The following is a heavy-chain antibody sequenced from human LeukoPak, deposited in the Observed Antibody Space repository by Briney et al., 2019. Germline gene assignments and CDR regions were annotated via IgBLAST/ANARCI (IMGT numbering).Heavy chain of an antibody. V-gene: IGHV3-23*01. D-gene: IGHD1-26*01. CDR2: LAAASGTR. J-gene: IGHJ4*02. Sequence: GGSLRLSCAASGFLFSTYTVNWVRQAPGQGLEWVAALAAASGTRYYANSVKGRFTISRDNSKNTVFLQMDSLRVEDTAVYYCAKDKVPDGKWDIDYWGQGTLVTVSS. CDR1: GFLFSTYT. CDR3: AKDKVPDGKWDIDY.